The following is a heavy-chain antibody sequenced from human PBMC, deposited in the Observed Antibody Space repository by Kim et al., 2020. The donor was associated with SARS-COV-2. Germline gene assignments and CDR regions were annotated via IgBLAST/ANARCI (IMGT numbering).Heavy chain of an antibody. V-gene: IGHV3-15*01. J-gene: IGHJ6*02. CDR1: GFTFSNAW. CDR3: TTGVYSSSYYYYYYGMDV. Sequence: GGSLRLSCAASGFTFSNAWMSWVRQAPGKGLEWVGRIKSKTDGGTTDYAAPVKGRFTISRDDSKNTLYLQMNSLKTEDTAVYYCTTGVYSSSYYYYYYGMDVWGQGTTVTVSS. D-gene: IGHD6-13*01. CDR2: IKSKTDGGTT.